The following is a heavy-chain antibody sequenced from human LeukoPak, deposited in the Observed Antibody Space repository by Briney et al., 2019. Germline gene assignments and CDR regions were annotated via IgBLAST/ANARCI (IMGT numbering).Heavy chain of an antibody. CDR3: ARSLNYDIHPEVYFYY. V-gene: IGHV3-48*04. Sequence: GGSLRLSCAASGFTFSSYSMNWVRQAPGKGLEWVSYISSSSSTIYYADSVKGRFTISRDNAKNSLYLQMNSLRSDDTAVYYCARSLNYDIHPEVYFYYWGQGTLVTVSS. J-gene: IGHJ4*02. CDR2: ISSSSSTI. CDR1: GFTFSSYS. D-gene: IGHD3-9*01.